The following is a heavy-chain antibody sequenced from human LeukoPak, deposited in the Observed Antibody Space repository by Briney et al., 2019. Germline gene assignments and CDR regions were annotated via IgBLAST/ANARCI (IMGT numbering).Heavy chain of an antibody. V-gene: IGHV3-21*01. CDR3: ARGNKWSFDS. CDR2: ISSSSSYI. D-gene: IGHD2-15*01. CDR1: GFTFSSYT. Sequence: GGSLRLSCAASGFTFSSYTMNWVRQAPGKGLEWVSSISSSSSYIYYADSVKGRFTISRDSAKNTLYLQMNSLRPEDTAVYYCARGNKWSFDSWGQGALVTVSS. J-gene: IGHJ4*02.